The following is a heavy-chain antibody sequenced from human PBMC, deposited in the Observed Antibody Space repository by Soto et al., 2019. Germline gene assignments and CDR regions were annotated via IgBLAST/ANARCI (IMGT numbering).Heavy chain of an antibody. V-gene: IGHV5-51*01. CDR2: IYPGDSDT. J-gene: IGHJ3*02. CDR1: GYSFTSYW. D-gene: IGHD6-25*01. Sequence: GESLKISCKGSGYSFTSYWIGWVRQMPGKGLEWMGIIYPGDSDTRYSPSFQGQVTISADKSISTAYLQWSSLKASDTAMYYCASPEQGGGGRRIAADGAFDIWGQGTMVTVSS. CDR3: ASPEQGGGGRRIAADGAFDI.